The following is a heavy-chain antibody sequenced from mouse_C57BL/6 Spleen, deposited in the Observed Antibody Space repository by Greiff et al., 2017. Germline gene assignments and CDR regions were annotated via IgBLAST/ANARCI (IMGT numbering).Heavy chain of an antibody. V-gene: IGHV1-39*01. CDR3: ARTGIRGTPCSAMDY. CDR2: INPDSGTT. Sequence: VQLQESGPELVKPGASVKISCKASGYSFTDYNMNWVKQSPGQSLEWIGVINPDSGTTSYNQKFKGKATLTVDQSSSTAYMQLNSLTSEDSAVYYCARTGIRGTPCSAMDYGGQGTLVTVSA. J-gene: IGHJ4*01. D-gene: IGHD4-1*01. CDR1: GYSFTDYN.